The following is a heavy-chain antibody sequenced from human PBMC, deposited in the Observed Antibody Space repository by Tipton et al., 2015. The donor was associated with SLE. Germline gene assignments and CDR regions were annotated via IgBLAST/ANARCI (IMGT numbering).Heavy chain of an antibody. J-gene: IGHJ4*02. CDR2: INPNSGGT. V-gene: IGHV1-2*02. D-gene: IGHD6-13*01. Sequence: QLVQSGAEVKKPGASMKISCKASGYTFSGHYMHWVRQAPRQGLEWMGWINPNSGGTNYAQNFQGRVTMTRDTSISTAYMELRSLRSDDTAVYYCARVGYSSSWSYFDYWCQGTLVTVSS. CDR1: GYTFSGHY. CDR3: ARVGYSSSWSYFDY.